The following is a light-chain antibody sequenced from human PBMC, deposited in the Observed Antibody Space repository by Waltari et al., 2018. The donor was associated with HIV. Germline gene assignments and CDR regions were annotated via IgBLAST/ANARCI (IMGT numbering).Light chain of an antibody. CDR2: EVT. J-gene: IGLJ2*01. Sequence: QSALTQPPSASGSPGQSVTISCTGTSSDVGNYSYVSWYQQHPGQAPKLMIYEVTKRPSGVPHRFSCSNSGNTASLTVSGLQAEDEGDYYCTSYGGINNYVVFGGGTKLTVL. V-gene: IGLV2-8*01. CDR3: TSYGGINNYVV. CDR1: SSDVGNYSY.